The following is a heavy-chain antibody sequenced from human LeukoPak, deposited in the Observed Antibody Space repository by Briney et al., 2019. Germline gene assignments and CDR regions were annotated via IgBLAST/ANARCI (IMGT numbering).Heavy chain of an antibody. V-gene: IGHV3-21*01. CDR2: ISSSANNL. J-gene: IGHJ5*01. CDR3: GRERVSAYDS. CDR1: GLSFSIYN. Sequence: GGSLRLSCAASGLSFSIYNMNWVRQAPGKGLEWVSSISSSANNLIYADSVKGRFTISRDNAKTSLYLQMDSLRAEDTAVYYCGRERVSAYDSWGQGTLVTVSS.